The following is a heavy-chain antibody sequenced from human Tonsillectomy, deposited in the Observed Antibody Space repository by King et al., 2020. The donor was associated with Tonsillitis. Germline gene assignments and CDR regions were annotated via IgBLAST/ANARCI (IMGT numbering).Heavy chain of an antibody. Sequence: VQLVESGGGVVQPGRSLRLSCTASGFTFHIYGMHWVRQAPGRGLEWVALISYDGSKADYADSVRGRFTISRDNSDNTLTLQMSNLRPEDTAVYYCAKQYCGGDCHREGFFDRWGRGTLVTVSS. CDR1: GFTFHIYG. CDR3: AKQYCGGDCHREGFFDR. CDR2: ISYDGSKA. J-gene: IGHJ4*02. D-gene: IGHD2-21*02. V-gene: IGHV3-30*18.